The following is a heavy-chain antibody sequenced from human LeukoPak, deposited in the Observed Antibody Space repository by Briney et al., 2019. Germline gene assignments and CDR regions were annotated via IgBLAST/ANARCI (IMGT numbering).Heavy chain of an antibody. V-gene: IGHV3-48*03. CDR3: ARDGTPIHSRGWVYMDV. Sequence: GRSLRLSCAASGFTFSSYEMNWVRKAPGKGLEWISYISASGTLTHYADSVEGRFTISRDNAKNSLYLQMNRLRAEDTAVYYCARDGTPIHSRGWVYMDVWGKGTTVTISS. J-gene: IGHJ6*03. CDR2: ISASGTLT. D-gene: IGHD6-25*01. CDR1: GFTFSSYE.